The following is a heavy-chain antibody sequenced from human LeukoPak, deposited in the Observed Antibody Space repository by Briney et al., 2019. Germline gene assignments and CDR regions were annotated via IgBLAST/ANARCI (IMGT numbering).Heavy chain of an antibody. CDR2: ISAYNGNT. V-gene: IGHV1-18*01. Sequence: ASVKVSCKASGDTFTSYAITWVRQAPGQGLEWMGWISAYNGNTNYAQKLQGRVTMTTDTSTSTAHMELRSLRSDDTALYYCARFGLGKHIEVAGIPFDIWGQGTMVTVSS. CDR1: GDTFTSYA. D-gene: IGHD6-19*01. J-gene: IGHJ3*02. CDR3: ARFGLGKHIEVAGIPFDI.